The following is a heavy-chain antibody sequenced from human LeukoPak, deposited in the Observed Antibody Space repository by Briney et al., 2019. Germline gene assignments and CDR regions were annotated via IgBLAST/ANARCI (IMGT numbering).Heavy chain of an antibody. CDR3: AKVGVHSSWYYSF. D-gene: IGHD6-13*01. V-gene: IGHV3-23*01. CDR1: GFSFGDFA. CDR2: ISGSGGST. J-gene: IGHJ4*02. Sequence: GGSLRLSCTVSGFSFGDFAMSWVRQAPGKGLEWVSAISGSGGSTYYADSVKGRFTISRDNSKNTLYLQMNSLRAEDTAVYYCAKVGVHSSWYYSFWGQGTLVTVSS.